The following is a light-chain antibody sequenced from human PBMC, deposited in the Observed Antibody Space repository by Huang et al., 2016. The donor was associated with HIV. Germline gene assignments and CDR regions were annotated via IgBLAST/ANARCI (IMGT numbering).Light chain of an antibody. CDR1: QSLLYTNGYNY. V-gene: IGKV2-28*01. J-gene: IGKJ5*01. CDR3: MQTLQTPIT. CDR2: LVT. Sequence: EIVMTQSPLSLAVAPGESASISCRSNQSLLYTNGYNYLDWYVQKSGQSPQILIYLVTYRYPSVPDRFSVSGSGTDFTLKISNVEAEDVGVYYCMQTLQTPITFGQGTRLEIK.